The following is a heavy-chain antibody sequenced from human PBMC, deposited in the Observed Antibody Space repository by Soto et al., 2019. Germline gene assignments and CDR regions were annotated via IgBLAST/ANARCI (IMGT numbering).Heavy chain of an antibody. D-gene: IGHD3-10*01. CDR3: ARGYASGSLYYGMDV. Sequence: SVKVSCKASGGTFSSYAISWVRQAPGQGLEWMGGIIPIFGTANYAQRFQGRVTITADESTSTAYMELSSLRSEDTAVYYCARGYASGSLYYGMDVWGQGTTVTVSS. CDR2: IIPIFGTA. J-gene: IGHJ6*02. V-gene: IGHV1-69*13. CDR1: GGTFSSYA.